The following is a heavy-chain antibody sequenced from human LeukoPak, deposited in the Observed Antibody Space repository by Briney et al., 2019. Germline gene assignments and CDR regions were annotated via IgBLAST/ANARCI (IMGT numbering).Heavy chain of an antibody. J-gene: IGHJ4*02. Sequence: GGSLRLSCAASAFTFSSYGMHWVRQAPGKGLEWVAFIRYDGSNKYYADSVKGRFTISRDNSKNTLYLQMNSLRAEDTAVYYCAKDGKKVSFDYWGQGTLVTVSS. CDR3: AKDGKKVSFDY. D-gene: IGHD1-26*01. CDR2: IRYDGSNK. V-gene: IGHV3-30*02. CDR1: AFTFSSYG.